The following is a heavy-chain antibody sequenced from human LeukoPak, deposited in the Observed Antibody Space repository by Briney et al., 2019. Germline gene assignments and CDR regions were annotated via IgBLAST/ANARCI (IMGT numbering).Heavy chain of an antibody. CDR3: ARRGSGSPVDY. V-gene: IGHV4-59*08. D-gene: IGHD1-26*01. CDR2: ISYTGAT. CDR1: RGSISGYY. J-gene: IGHJ4*02. Sequence: SETLSLTCTVSRGSISGYYWSWIRQPPGNGLEWIAYISYTGATEYNPSLGSRVSMSLATSMNQFSLRLTSVTASDTAVYYCARRGSGSPVDYWGQGMLVTVSS.